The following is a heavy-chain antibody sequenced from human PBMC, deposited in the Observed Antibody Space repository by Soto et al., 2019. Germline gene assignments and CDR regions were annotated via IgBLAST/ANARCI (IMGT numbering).Heavy chain of an antibody. Sequence: QVQLVQSGAEVKKPGSSVKVSCKASGGTFSRYAISLVRQAPGQGLEWMGGITPMFGTANYAQTFQGRVTSTADESTSTVHMELRRLSSEDTAVYYCAQTLGSAVAGPGRFDLWGRGTLVIVSS. CDR3: AQTLGSAVAGPGRFDL. CDR1: GGTFSRYA. D-gene: IGHD6-19*01. V-gene: IGHV1-69*12. J-gene: IGHJ2*01. CDR2: ITPMFGTA.